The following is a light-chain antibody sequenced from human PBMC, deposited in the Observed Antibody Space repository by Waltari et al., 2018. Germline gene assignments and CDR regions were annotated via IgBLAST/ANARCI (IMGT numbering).Light chain of an antibody. V-gene: IGKV3-11*01. CDR3: QQGGRWPFIT. J-gene: IGKJ5*01. CDR2: DVS. Sequence: EIVLTQSPATLSLSPGERAALSCTASQSVSSYLAWYQQKPGQAPRLLIYDVSNRATCIPARFSGSGAGTDFTLTISTLEPEDFAVYYCQQGGRWPFITFGQGTRLEIK. CDR1: QSVSSY.